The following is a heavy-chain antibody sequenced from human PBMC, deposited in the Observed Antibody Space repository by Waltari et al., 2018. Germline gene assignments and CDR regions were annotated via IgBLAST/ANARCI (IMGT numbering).Heavy chain of an antibody. CDR2: VEPEDGET. CDR3: VTALGDRSSASRPFDV. D-gene: IGHD3-10*01. Sequence: EVQLLQSGTALKTPASTVKISCQVSGYRFTDYYIHGVQQAPGKGPQWMGLVEPEDGETIYAERFQGRVTITADTSTETAFMELSSLTSDDTAVYYCVTALGDRSSASRPFDVWGLGTLITVSS. CDR1: GYRFTDYY. J-gene: IGHJ3*01. V-gene: IGHV1-69-2*01.